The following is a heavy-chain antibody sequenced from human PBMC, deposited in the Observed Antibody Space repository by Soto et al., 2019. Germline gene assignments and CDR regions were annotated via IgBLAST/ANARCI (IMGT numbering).Heavy chain of an antibody. D-gene: IGHD1-1*01. V-gene: IGHV3-33*01. J-gene: IGHJ4*02. CDR3: AGDRGWNDGGLLGY. CDR2: IWNDGSNK. Sequence: QVQLVESGGGVVQPGRSLRLSCAASGFTFSSYGMHWVRQAPGKGLEWVAVIWNDGSNKYYADSVKGRFTISRDNSKNTLYLRMTRLRAEDTAVYYGAGDRGWNDGGLLGYWGQGTLVTVSS. CDR1: GFTFSSYG.